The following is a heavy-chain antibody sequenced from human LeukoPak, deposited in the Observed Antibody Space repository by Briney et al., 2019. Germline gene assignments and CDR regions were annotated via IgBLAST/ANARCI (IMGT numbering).Heavy chain of an antibody. Sequence: GRSLRLSCAASGFTFSSYAMTWVRQVPGRGPEWVANVNRDGSETYYLDSVKGRFTISKDNAKNSLYLQMNSLRAEDTALYHRARNNGMDVWGQGTTVIVSS. J-gene: IGHJ6*02. V-gene: IGHV3-7*03. CDR1: GFTFSSYA. CDR2: VNRDGSET. CDR3: ARNNGMDV.